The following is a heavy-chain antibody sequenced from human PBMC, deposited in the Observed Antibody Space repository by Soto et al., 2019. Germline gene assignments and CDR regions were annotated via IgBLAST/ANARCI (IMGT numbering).Heavy chain of an antibody. Sequence: EVQLVESGGGLVQPGGSLRLSCAASGFTFSSYWMSWVRQAPGKGLEWVANIKQDGSEKYYVDSVKGRFTISRDNAKNSLYLQMNSLRAEDTAVYYCARSDIWGSYRRYYFDYWGQGTLVTVSS. CDR1: GFTFSSYW. D-gene: IGHD3-16*02. V-gene: IGHV3-7*01. CDR3: ARSDIWGSYRRYYFDY. CDR2: IKQDGSEK. J-gene: IGHJ4*02.